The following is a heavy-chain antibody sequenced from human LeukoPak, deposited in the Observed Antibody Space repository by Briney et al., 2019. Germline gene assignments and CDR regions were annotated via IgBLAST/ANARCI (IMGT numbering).Heavy chain of an antibody. CDR1: GFTFSSYW. CDR2: IKQDGSGT. J-gene: IGHJ4*02. CDR3: ARGIVATIGLGDY. V-gene: IGHV3-7*04. D-gene: IGHD5-12*01. Sequence: GGSLRLSCAASGFTFSSYWMSWVRQAPGKGLEWVANIKQDGSGTYYVDSLKGRFTISRDNAKNSLYLQMNSLRAEDTAVYYCARGIVATIGLGDYWGQGTLVTVSS.